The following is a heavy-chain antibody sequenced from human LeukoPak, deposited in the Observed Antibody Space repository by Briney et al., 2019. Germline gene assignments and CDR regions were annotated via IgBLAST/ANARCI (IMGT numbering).Heavy chain of an antibody. CDR1: GYTFPSYY. D-gene: IGHD2-21*02. CDR3: ARDCGGDCYSRYFQH. J-gene: IGHJ1*01. CDR2: INPSGGST. V-gene: IGHV1-46*01. Sequence: ASVKVSCKASGYTFPSYYMHWVRQAPGQGLEWMGIINPSGGSTSYTQKFQGRVTMTRDTSTSTVYMELSSLRSEDTAVYYCARDCGGDCYSRYFQHWGQGTLVTVSS.